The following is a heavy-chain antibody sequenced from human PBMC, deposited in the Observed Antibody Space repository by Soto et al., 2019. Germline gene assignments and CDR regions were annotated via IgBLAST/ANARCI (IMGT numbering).Heavy chain of an antibody. J-gene: IGHJ6*02. Sequence: ASVKVSCKASGGTFSSYAISWVRQAPGQGLEWMGGIIPIFGTANYAQKFQGRVTITADESTSTAYMELSSLRSEDTAVYYCARGSESTTQRQYYYGMDVWGQGTTVTVSS. CDR1: GGTFSSYA. V-gene: IGHV1-69*13. D-gene: IGHD2-15*01. CDR3: ARGSESTTQRQYYYGMDV. CDR2: IIPIFGTA.